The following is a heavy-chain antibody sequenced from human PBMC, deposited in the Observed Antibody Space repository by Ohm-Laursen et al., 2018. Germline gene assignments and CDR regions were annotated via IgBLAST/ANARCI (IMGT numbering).Heavy chain of an antibody. J-gene: IGHJ4*02. CDR1: GFTFSSYA. V-gene: IGHV3-23*01. CDR3: ARDQYSGWYSDY. CDR2: ISGSGGST. D-gene: IGHD6-19*01. Sequence: SLRLSCAASGFTFSSYAMSWVRQAPGKGLEWASAISGSGGSTYYADSVKGRFTISRDNSKNTLYLQMNSLRGEDTAVYYCARDQYSGWYSDYWGQGTLVTVSS.